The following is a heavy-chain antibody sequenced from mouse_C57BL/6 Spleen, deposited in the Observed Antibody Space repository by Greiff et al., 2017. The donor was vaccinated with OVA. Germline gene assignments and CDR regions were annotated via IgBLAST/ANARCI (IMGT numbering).Heavy chain of an antibody. CDR3: TRKGFYYGSSYVWFAY. D-gene: IGHD1-1*01. Sequence: VQLQQSGAELMKPGASVKLSCKATGYTFTGYWIEWVKQRPGHGLEWIGEILPGSGSTNYNEKFKGKAILTADKSSSTAYMELRSLTSEDSAVYYCTRKGFYYGSSYVWFAYWGQGTLVTVSA. J-gene: IGHJ3*01. CDR1: GYTFTGYW. V-gene: IGHV1-9*01. CDR2: ILPGSGST.